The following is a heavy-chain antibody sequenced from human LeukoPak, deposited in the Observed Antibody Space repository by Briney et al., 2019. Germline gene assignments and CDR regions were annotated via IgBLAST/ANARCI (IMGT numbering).Heavy chain of an antibody. CDR2: IYYSGST. CDR3: ARGPLAYGGNFWFDP. J-gene: IGHJ5*02. D-gene: IGHD4-23*01. CDR1: GGSISSGGYY. Sequence: SETLSLTCTVSGGSISSGGYYWSWIRQHPGKGLEWIGYIYYSGSTYYNPSLKSRVTISVDTSKNQFSLKLSSVTAADTAVYYCARGPLAYGGNFWFDPWGQGTLVTVSS. V-gene: IGHV4-31*03.